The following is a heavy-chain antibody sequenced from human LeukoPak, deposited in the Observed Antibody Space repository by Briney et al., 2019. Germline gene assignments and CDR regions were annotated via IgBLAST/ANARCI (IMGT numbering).Heavy chain of an antibody. CDR2: IHPSGST. J-gene: IGHJ4*02. CDR1: GGSVTTGVYY. Sequence: SQTLSLTCTVSGGSVTTGVYYWTWIRQFPGKGLEWIGYIHPSGSTDYNPSLKSRITMSLDTSQNQFSLKLTSVTAADTAIYYCARGQDGFKTAHWGQGTLVTASS. V-gene: IGHV4-31*03. D-gene: IGHD5-24*01. CDR3: ARGQDGFKTAH.